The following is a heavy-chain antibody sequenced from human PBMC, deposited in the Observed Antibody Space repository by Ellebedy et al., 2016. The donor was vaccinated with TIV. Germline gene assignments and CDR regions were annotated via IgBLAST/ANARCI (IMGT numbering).Heavy chain of an antibody. V-gene: IGHV3-73*01. CDR2: IRSKANSYAT. D-gene: IGHD1-26*01. CDR1: GFTFSGSA. J-gene: IGHJ5*02. CDR3: TSLVGAISGHPGVMA. Sequence: GESLKISCAASGFTFSGSAMHWVRQASGKGLEWVGRIRSKANSYATSYAGSVKGRFTISRDDSKNTAYLQMNSLKTEDTAVYYCTSLVGAISGHPGVMAWGQGTLVTVSS.